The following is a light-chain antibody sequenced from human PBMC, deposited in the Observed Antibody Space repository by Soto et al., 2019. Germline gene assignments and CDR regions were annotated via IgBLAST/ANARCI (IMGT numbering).Light chain of an antibody. V-gene: IGKV3-11*01. J-gene: IGKJ1*01. Sequence: IVLTQSPATLSSAPGQRATLSCMASQTVSSKLASYQHKPGQAPRLLIYDKSNRAGGIPARFSGSGSGTDFTLTISSLEPEDFAVYYCHQRQSWPRTFGQGTKVDIK. CDR3: HQRQSWPRT. CDR2: DKS. CDR1: QTVSSK.